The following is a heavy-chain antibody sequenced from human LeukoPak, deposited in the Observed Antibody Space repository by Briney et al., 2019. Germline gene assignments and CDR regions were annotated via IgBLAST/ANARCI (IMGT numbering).Heavy chain of an antibody. CDR2: IYYSGST. CDR1: GGSISSSSYY. J-gene: IGHJ6*03. Sequence: SETLSLTCTVSGGSISSSSYYWGWIRQPPGKGLEWIGSIYYSGSTYYNPSLKSRVTISVDTSKNQFSLKLSSVTAADTAVYYSARATKEYISRYDSRGYYYYYMDVWGKGTTVTVSS. CDR3: ARATKEYISRYDSRGYYYYYMDV. D-gene: IGHD5-12*01. V-gene: IGHV4-39*07.